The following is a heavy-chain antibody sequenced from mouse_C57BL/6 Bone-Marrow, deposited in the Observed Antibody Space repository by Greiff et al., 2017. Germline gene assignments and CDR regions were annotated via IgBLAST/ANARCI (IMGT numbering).Heavy chain of an antibody. J-gene: IGHJ3*01. CDR3: ARETPSYYYGSMAWFAY. Sequence: EVKVVESGGGLVKPGGSLKLSCAASGFTFSSYAMSWVRQTPEKRLEWVATISDGGSYTYYPDNVKGRFTISRDNAKNNLYLQMSHMKSEDTAMYYCARETPSYYYGSMAWFAYWGQGTLVTVSA. CDR1: GFTFSSYA. V-gene: IGHV5-4*01. CDR2: ISDGGSYT. D-gene: IGHD1-1*01.